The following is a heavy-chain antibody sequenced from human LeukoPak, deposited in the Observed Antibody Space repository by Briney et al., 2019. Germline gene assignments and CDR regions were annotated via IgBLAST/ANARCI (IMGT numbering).Heavy chain of an antibody. J-gene: IGHJ6*03. D-gene: IGHD6-19*01. V-gene: IGHV3-23*01. CDR2: ISGSGGST. CDR3: AGWSWGPTYYYYYYMDV. Sequence: PGGSLRLSCAASGFTFSSYAMSWVRQAPGKGLEWVSAISGSGGSTYYADSVKGRFTISRDNSKNTLYLQMNSLRAEDTAVYYCAGWSWGPTYYYYYYMDVWGKGTTVTVSS. CDR1: GFTFSSYA.